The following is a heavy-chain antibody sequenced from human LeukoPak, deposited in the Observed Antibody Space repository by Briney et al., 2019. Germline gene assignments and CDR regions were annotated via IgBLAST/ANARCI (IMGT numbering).Heavy chain of an antibody. CDR2: ISAYNGNT. Sequence: GASVKVSCKASGYTFTSYGISWVRQAPGQGLEWMGWISAYNGNTNYAQKLQGRVTMTTDTSTSTAYMELRSLRSDDTAVYYCARVYYXDSSGFIXDYWGQGTLVTVSS. D-gene: IGHD3-22*01. V-gene: IGHV1-18*01. CDR3: ARVYYXDSSGFIXDY. CDR1: GYTFTSYG. J-gene: IGHJ4*02.